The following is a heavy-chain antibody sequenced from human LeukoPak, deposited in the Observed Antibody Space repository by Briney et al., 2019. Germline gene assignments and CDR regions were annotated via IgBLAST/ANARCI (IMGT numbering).Heavy chain of an antibody. D-gene: IGHD5-18*01. CDR2: INPNSGGT. V-gene: IGHV1-2*02. CDR3: ARVATAWIQLWLLGY. J-gene: IGHJ4*02. CDR1: GYTFTGYY. Sequence: GASVKVSCKASGYTFTGYYMHWVRQAPGQGLEWMGWINPNSGGTNYAQKFQGRVTMTRDTSISTAYMELSRLRSDDTAVYYCARVATAWIQLWLLGYWGQGTLVTVS.